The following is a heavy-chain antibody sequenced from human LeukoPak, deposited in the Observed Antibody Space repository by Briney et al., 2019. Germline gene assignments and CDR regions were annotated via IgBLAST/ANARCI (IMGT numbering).Heavy chain of an antibody. J-gene: IGHJ4*02. CDR1: GYSFSDYS. CDR2: INSKSGGT. V-gene: IGHV1-2*06. CDR3: ARGGSGSGYLYYFDY. Sequence: ASVMVSCKAPGYSFSDYSMHWVRQAPGQGLEWMGRINSKSGGTSYAQNFQGRVTMTRDTSINTAYMELSGLTSDDTAMYYCARGGSGSGYLYYFDYWGQGTLVSVPS. D-gene: IGHD3-10*01.